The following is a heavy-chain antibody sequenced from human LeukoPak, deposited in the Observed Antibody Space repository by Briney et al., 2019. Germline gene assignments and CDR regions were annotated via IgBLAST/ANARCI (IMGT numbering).Heavy chain of an antibody. CDR1: GYTFTSYG. J-gene: IGHJ3*02. D-gene: IGHD2-15*01. CDR2: IIPIFGTA. Sequence: ASVKVSCKASGYTFTSYGISWVRQAPGQGLEWMGGIIPIFGTANYAQKFQGRVTITADESTSTAYMELSSLRSEDTAVYYCARERMNAFDIWGQGTMVTVSS. V-gene: IGHV1-69*13. CDR3: ARERMNAFDI.